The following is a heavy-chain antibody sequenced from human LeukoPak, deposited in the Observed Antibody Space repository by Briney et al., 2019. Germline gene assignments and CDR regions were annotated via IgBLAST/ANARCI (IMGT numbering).Heavy chain of an antibody. D-gene: IGHD6-19*01. V-gene: IGHV4-39*07. CDR2: IYSSGST. CDR1: GDSISSSNSY. CDR3: ARGGASSSWYALDS. Sequence: SETLSLTCTVSGDSISSSNSYWVWIRQPPGKGLEWSGSIYSSGSTYSNPSLKSRVTISVDKSKNQFSLRLSSVTAADTAVYYCARGGASSSWYALDSWGQGTLVIVSS. J-gene: IGHJ4*02.